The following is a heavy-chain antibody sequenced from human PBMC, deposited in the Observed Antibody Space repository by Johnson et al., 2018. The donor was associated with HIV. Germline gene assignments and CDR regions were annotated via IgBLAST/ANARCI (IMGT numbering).Heavy chain of an antibody. CDR1: GFTFSSYG. Sequence: QVQLVESGGGVVRPGGSLRLSCAASGFTFSSYGMHWVRQAPGKGLEWVAVISYDGSNKYYADSVKGRFTISRDNSKNTLYVQMNSLRPEDTAVYYCARDVTKDAFDIWGQGTMGTVSS. CDR2: ISYDGSNK. D-gene: IGHD4-17*01. V-gene: IGHV3-30*03. CDR3: ARDVTKDAFDI. J-gene: IGHJ3*02.